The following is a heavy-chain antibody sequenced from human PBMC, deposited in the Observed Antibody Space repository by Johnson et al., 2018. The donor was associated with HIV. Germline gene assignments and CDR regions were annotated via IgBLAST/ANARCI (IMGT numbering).Heavy chain of an antibody. CDR2: ISSDGSNK. D-gene: IGHD3-22*01. CDR1: AFAFSSYA. CDR3: ARDTHYLTYYYDSSGPRTDASDI. V-gene: IGHV3-30*04. J-gene: IGHJ3*02. Sequence: QEQLVESGGGVVQPGKSLRLSCVASAFAFSSYAMHWVRQTPGKGLEWVAVISSDGSNKDYADSVKGRFTISRDNAKNSLYLQMNSLRAEDTALYYCARDTHYLTYYYDSSGPRTDASDIWGQGTMVTVSS.